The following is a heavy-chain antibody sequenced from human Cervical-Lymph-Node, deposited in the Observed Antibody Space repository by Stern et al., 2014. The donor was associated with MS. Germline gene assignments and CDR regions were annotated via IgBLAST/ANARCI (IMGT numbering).Heavy chain of an antibody. CDR3: AKDATMNIPSGYFDY. CDR2: ISHDGNNK. V-gene: IGHV3-30*18. D-gene: IGHD2-2*02. Sequence: MQLVESGGGVVQPGRSLRLSCAASGFTFSSYGMHWVRQAPGKGLEWVAGISHDGNNKYYADSVKGRFTISRDNSKNTLYLQMISLRSEDTAVFYCAKDATMNIPSGYFDYWGQGTLVTVSS. J-gene: IGHJ4*02. CDR1: GFTFSSYG.